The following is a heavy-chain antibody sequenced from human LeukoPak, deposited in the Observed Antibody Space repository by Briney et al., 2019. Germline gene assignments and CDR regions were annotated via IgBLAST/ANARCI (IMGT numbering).Heavy chain of an antibody. Sequence: SQTLSLTCVISGDSVSSTSSAWNWIRQSPSRGLEWLGRTYYRSKWYNDYAVSVKSRITINPDTSKNQCSLQLNSVTPEDTAVYYCARWNHDLRYFDPWGQGTLVTVSS. CDR2: TYYRSKWYN. V-gene: IGHV6-1*01. CDR3: ARWNHDLRYFDP. CDR1: GDSVSSTSSA. D-gene: IGHD1-14*01. J-gene: IGHJ5*02.